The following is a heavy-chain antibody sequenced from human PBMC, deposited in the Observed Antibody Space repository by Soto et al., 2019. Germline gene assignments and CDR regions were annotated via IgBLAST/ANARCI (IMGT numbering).Heavy chain of an antibody. V-gene: IGHV3-23*01. CDR2: ISGSGATT. CDR3: ATHSVRTLPRGLFDF. J-gene: IGHJ4*02. D-gene: IGHD3-10*01. CDR1: GFTFSTYG. Sequence: EVQLLESGGGLVQPGGSLRLSCAASGFTFSTYGMSWVRQAPGKGLEWVSAISGSGATTYYADSVKGRFTISRDNSKNTLYFQMNSLGAEDTAVYYCATHSVRTLPRGLFDFWGQGTLVTVSS.